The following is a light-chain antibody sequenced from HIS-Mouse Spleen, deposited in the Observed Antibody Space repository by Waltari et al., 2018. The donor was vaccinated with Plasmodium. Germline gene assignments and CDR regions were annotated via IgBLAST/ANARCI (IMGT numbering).Light chain of an antibody. CDR2: AAS. Sequence: DIQMTQSPSSLSASVGYRVTITCRASQSISSYLNWYQQKQGKAPKLLIYAASSLQSGVPSRFSGRGSGTDFTLTISSLQPEDFATYYCQQSYSTPLTFGGGTKVEIK. J-gene: IGKJ4*01. CDR1: QSISSY. V-gene: IGKV1-39*01. CDR3: QQSYSTPLT.